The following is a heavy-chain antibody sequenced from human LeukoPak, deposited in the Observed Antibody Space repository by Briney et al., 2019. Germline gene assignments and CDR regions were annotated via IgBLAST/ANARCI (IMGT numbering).Heavy chain of an antibody. CDR3: ARDHPVGYYYGSGTMGTEYFQH. D-gene: IGHD3-10*01. V-gene: IGHV3-21*01. Sequence: GGSLRLSCVASGLKFGPYNMNWIRQAPGKGLEWVACITSSSNDLYYAESVKGRFTISRDNAKNSLYLQMNSLRAEDTAVYYCARDHPVGYYYGSGTMGTEYFQHWGQGTLVTVSS. J-gene: IGHJ1*01. CDR2: ITSSSNDL. CDR1: GLKFGPYN.